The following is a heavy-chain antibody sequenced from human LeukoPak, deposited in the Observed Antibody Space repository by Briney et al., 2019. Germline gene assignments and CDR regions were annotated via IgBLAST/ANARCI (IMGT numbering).Heavy chain of an antibody. CDR2: IWHDGSNE. V-gene: IGHV3-33*03. CDR3: AKWVY. CDR1: GFTFSNFG. J-gene: IGHJ4*02. Sequence: GRPLRLSCAASGFTFSNFGMHWVRQAPGGGLEWVAIIWHDGSNEYYADSVKGRFTISRDNSKNTLYLLLNSLRAEDTAVYYCAKWVYWGQGTLVTVSS.